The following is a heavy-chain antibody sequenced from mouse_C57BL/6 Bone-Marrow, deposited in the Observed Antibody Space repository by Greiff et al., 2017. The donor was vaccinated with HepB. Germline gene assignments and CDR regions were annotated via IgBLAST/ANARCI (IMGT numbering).Heavy chain of an antibody. Sequence: VQLQQSGPGLVKPSQSLFLTCSITGFPITSGYFWIWIRQSPGKPLEWMVYITHSGDTFYNPSLQSPFSITRETSKNQFFLQLNSVTTEDTAMYYCAGVSDYYGSPLFAYWGQGLWSLSLQ. CDR3: AGVSDYYGSPLFAY. CDR2: ITHSGDT. CDR1: GFPITSGYF. V-gene: IGHV12-3*01. J-gene: IGHJ3*01. D-gene: IGHD1-1*01.